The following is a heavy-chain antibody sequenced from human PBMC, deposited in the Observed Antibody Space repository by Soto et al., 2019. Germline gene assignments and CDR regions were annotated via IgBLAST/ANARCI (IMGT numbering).Heavy chain of an antibody. J-gene: IGHJ6*02. D-gene: IGHD3-16*01. CDR2: IYHSGST. CDR3: ARSFRAQTYDYYSGMDV. V-gene: IGHV4-4*02. Sequence: LETQSLTCTVSDGNIISSNWWSWIKKNPGKGLEWIGEIYHSGSTNYNPSLKSRVTISVDKSKKQFSLKLNSVTAADTAVYYCARSFRAQTYDYYSGMDVWGQGTTVTVSS. CDR1: DGNIISSNW.